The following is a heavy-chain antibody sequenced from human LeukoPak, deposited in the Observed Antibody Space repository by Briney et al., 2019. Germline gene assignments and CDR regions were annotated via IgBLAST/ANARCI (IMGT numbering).Heavy chain of an antibody. CDR3: ARTGYDYEDTAIAYWYFDL. D-gene: IGHD5-12*01. J-gene: IGHJ2*01. CDR2: IYSGGST. CDR1: GFIFTDYW. V-gene: IGHV3-53*01. Sequence: GGSLRLSCAASGFIFTDYWMYWVRQAPGKGLEWVSVIYSGGSTYYADSVKGRFTISRDNSKNTLYLQMNSLRAEDTAVYYCARTGYDYEDTAIAYWYFDLWGRGTLVTVSS.